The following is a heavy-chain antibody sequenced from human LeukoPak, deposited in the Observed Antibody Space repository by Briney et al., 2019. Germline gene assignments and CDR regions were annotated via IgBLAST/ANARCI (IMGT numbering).Heavy chain of an antibody. CDR1: GGSISSSSYY. J-gene: IGHJ4*02. D-gene: IGHD3-3*01. CDR2: IYYSGST. V-gene: IGHV4-39*01. CDR3: ASIIGVYDFWSSYWESGGYYFDY. Sequence: SETLSLTCTVSGGSISSSSYYWGWIRQPPGKGLEWIGSIYYSGSTYYNPSLKSRVTISVDTSKNQFSLKLSSVTAADTAVYYCASIIGVYDFWSSYWESGGYYFDYWGRGTLVTVSS.